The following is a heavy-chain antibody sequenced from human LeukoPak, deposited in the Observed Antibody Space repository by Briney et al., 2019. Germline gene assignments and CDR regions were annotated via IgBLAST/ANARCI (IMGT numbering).Heavy chain of an antibody. Sequence: SETLSLTCTVSGGSISSGTYYWGWVRQPPGKGLEWIGSIYYSGSTSYSPSLKSRVTISVDTSKNQFSLKLDSVTAADTAVYYCARNASDSGTSYFDYRGQGTLVTVSS. J-gene: IGHJ4*02. D-gene: IGHD1-26*01. CDR3: ARNASDSGTSYFDY. CDR2: IYYSGST. CDR1: GGSISSGTYY. V-gene: IGHV4-39*01.